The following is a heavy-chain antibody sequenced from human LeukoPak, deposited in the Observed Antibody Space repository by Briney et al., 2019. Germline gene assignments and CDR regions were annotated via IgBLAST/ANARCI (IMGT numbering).Heavy chain of an antibody. CDR3: ASSLYGGNSISY. CDR1: GGTFSSYA. CDR2: IIPILGIA. D-gene: IGHD4-23*01. J-gene: IGHJ4*02. Sequence: SVKVSCKASGGTFSSYAISWVRQAPGQGLEWMGRIIPILGIANYAQKFQGRVTITADKSTSTAYMELSSLRAEDTAVYYCASSLYGGNSISYWGQGTLVTVSP. V-gene: IGHV1-69*04.